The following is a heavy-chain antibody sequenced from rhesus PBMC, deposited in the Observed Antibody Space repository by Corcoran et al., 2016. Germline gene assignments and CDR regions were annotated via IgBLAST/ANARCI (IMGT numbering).Heavy chain of an antibody. J-gene: IGHJ4*01. D-gene: IGHD3-34*01. V-gene: IGHV4-122*02. CDR3: ARDWGY. CDR2: ITYNGST. CDR1: GDSISSGYYS. Sequence: QVQLQESGPGLVKPSETLSLTCAVSGDSISSGYYSWSWIRQPPGKGLEWIGYITYNGSTSYNPSLKSRVTSSRDTSKNQFSLKLSSVTAADTAVYSCARDWGYWGQGVLVTVSS.